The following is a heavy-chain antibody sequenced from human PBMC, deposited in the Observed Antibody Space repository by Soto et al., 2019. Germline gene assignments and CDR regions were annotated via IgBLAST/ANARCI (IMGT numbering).Heavy chain of an antibody. V-gene: IGHV1-18*04. CDR2: ISPYNGTT. Sequence: ASVKVSCKASGYTFTTCGISWVRQAPGQGLEWMGWISPYNGTTKYAEKFQGEMTMTTDTATSTAYMDLRSLRSDDTAVYYCARDGERDTGLNFYYYLHGMDAWGQGTRVTVSS. CDR3: ARDGERDTGLNFYYYLHGMDA. J-gene: IGHJ6*02. CDR1: GYTFTTCG. D-gene: IGHD1-1*01.